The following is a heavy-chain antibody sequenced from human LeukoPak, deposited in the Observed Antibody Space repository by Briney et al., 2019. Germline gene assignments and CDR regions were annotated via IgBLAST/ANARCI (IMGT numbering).Heavy chain of an antibody. J-gene: IGHJ6*02. Sequence: GESLKISCKGSGFDFTVHWIAWVRQMPGKGLEWMGIICPGDSNTKYSPSFQGQVTISADKSISTAYLQWSSLKASDTAMYYCARQSPGYSSGWYDGMDVWGQGTTVTVSS. V-gene: IGHV5-51*01. CDR1: GFDFTVHW. CDR3: ARQSPGYSSGWYDGMDV. D-gene: IGHD6-19*01. CDR2: ICPGDSNT.